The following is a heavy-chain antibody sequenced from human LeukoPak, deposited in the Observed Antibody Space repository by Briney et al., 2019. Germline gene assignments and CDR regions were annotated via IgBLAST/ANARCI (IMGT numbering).Heavy chain of an antibody. CDR3: AKAGGEYYDFWSGYYIDY. Sequence: GGSLRLSCAASGFTFSSYGMHWVRQAPGKGLEWVAVTWYDGSNKYYADSVKGRFTISRDNSKNTLYLQMNSLRAEDTAVYYCAKAGGEYYDFWSGYYIDYWGQGTLVTVSS. V-gene: IGHV3-33*06. CDR2: TWYDGSNK. CDR1: GFTFSSYG. D-gene: IGHD3-3*01. J-gene: IGHJ4*02.